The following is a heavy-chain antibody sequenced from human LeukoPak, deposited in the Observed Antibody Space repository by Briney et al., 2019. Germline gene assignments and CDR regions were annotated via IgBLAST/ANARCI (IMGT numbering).Heavy chain of an antibody. V-gene: IGHV4-34*01. D-gene: IGHD7-27*01. Sequence: SETLSLTCAVYGGSFSGYYWSWIRQPPGKGLEWIGEINHSGSTNYNPSLKSRVTISVDTSKNQFSLKLSSVTAADTAVYYCARLTLKLGYYYYYMDVWGKGTTVTISS. CDR3: ARLTLKLGYYYYYMDV. J-gene: IGHJ6*03. CDR1: GGSFSGYY. CDR2: INHSGST.